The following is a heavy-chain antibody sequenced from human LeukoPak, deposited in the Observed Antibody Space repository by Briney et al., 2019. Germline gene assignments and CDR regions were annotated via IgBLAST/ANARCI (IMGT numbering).Heavy chain of an antibody. CDR2: I. Sequence: GGSLRLSCAASGFTFSKFTMNWVRQAPGKGLEWVSAISVKGRFTISRDNSKNTVYLQMNSLRAEDTAVYYCAREGSGRTAYNDGLDVWGQGTMVTVSS. V-gene: IGHV3-23*01. D-gene: IGHD3-10*01. CDR3: AREGSGRTAYNDGLDV. CDR1: GFTFSKFT. J-gene: IGHJ3*01.